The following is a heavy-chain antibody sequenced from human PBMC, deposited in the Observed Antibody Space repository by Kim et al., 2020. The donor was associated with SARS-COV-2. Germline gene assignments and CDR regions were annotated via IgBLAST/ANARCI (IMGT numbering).Heavy chain of an antibody. J-gene: IGHJ5*02. CDR1: GFTFDDYA. V-gene: IGHV3-9*01. CDR2: ISWNSGSI. Sequence: GGSLRLSCAASGFTFDDYAMHWVRQAPGKGLEWVSGISWNSGSIGYADSVKGRFTISRDNAKNSLYLQMNSLRAEDTALYYCAKEQYSSSWYGIGWFDPWGQGTLVTVSS. D-gene: IGHD6-13*01. CDR3: AKEQYSSSWYGIGWFDP.